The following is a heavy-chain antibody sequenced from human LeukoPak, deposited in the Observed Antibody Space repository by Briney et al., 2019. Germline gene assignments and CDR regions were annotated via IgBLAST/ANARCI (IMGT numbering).Heavy chain of an antibody. V-gene: IGHV3-48*03. CDR3: ARDRIIPRGFYFDH. CDR1: GFTFSSYE. CDR2: ISSSGSTI. Sequence: PGGSLRLSCAASGFTFSSYEMNWVRQAPGKGLEWVSYISSSGSTIYYADSVKGRFTISRDNSKNTLYLQMNSLRAEDTAVYYCARDRIIPRGFYFDHWGQGILVTVSS. D-gene: IGHD2-21*01. J-gene: IGHJ4*02.